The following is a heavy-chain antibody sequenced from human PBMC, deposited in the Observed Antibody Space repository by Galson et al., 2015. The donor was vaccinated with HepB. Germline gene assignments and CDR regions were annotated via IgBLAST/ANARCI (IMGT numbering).Heavy chain of an antibody. Sequence: SVKVSCKASGYIFASYGISWVRQAPGQGLEWMGWISAYNGNIKYAQKIQGRVTVTTDASTSTAYMELRSLRSDDTAVYYCARGSGHAYYYYGMDVWGQGTTVTVSS. V-gene: IGHV1-18*01. CDR1: GYIFASYG. D-gene: IGHD6-19*01. CDR3: ARGSGHAYYYYGMDV. J-gene: IGHJ6*02. CDR2: ISAYNGNI.